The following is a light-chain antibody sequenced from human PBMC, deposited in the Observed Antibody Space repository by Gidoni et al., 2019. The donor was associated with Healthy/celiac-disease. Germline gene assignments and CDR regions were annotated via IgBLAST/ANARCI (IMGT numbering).Light chain of an antibody. V-gene: IGLV1-40*01. CDR1: SSNIGAGYD. CDR2: GNS. J-gene: IGLJ2*01. Sequence: SVLPQPPSVSGAPGQRVTISCTGSSSNIGAGYDVHWYQQIPGTAPKLPIDGNSNRPSGVPDRFSGSKSGTSGSLASTGLQAEDEADYYCQSYDSSLSVVFGGGTKLTVL. CDR3: QSYDSSLSVV.